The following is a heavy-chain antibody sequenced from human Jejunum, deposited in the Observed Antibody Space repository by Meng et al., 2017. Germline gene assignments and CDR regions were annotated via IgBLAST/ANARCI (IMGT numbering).Heavy chain of an antibody. J-gene: IGHJ4*02. CDR1: GYTFSSYY. D-gene: IGHD6-19*01. CDR3: ARRRVAGIGTSVYFDL. Sequence: GESLKISCKASGYTFSSYYIHWVRQAPGQGLEWMGIINPSGGTATYAATFQGRVTMTSDTSTSTVYMELSSLRSEDTAVFYCARRRVAGIGTSVYFDLWGQGSMVTVSS. CDR2: INPSGGTA. V-gene: IGHV1-46*01.